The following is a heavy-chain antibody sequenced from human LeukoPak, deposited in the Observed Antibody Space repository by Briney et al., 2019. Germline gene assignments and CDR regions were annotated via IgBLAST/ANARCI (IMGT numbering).Heavy chain of an antibody. CDR3: ARAFCTNGVCFIFDS. Sequence: ASVKVSCKASGYTFTNYYIHWVRQAPGQGLEWMGIIHPSSGNTEPHAQKFQGRVTLTRDTSTSTVYMELSRLRSEDTAIYYCARAFCTNGVCFIFDSWGQGTPVTVSS. CDR1: GYTFTNYY. V-gene: IGHV1-46*01. CDR2: IHPSSGNT. J-gene: IGHJ4*02. D-gene: IGHD2-8*01.